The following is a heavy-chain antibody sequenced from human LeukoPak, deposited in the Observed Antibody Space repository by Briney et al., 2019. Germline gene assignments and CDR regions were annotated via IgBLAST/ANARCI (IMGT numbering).Heavy chain of an antibody. J-gene: IGHJ4*02. CDR1: GFTFSSYW. CDR2: IKQDGSDK. Sequence: RGSLRLSCAASGFTFSSYWMSWVRQAPGKGLEWVANIKQDGSDKYYVDSVEGRFTISRDNAKNSLYLQMNSLRADDTAVYYCARDVQATSCGQNYWGQGTLDTVSS. CDR3: ARDVQATSCGQNY. V-gene: IGHV3-7*01.